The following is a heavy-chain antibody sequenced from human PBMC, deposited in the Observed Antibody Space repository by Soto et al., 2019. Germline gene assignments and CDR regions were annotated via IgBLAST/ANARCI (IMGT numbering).Heavy chain of an antibody. J-gene: IGHJ4*02. CDR3: ASGGSSLNFDS. CDR2: INSDGSST. CDR1: GFTFRSYW. D-gene: IGHD6-6*01. V-gene: IGHV3-74*01. Sequence: GGSLRLSCAASGFTFRSYWMQWVRQAPGKGLVWVSWINSDGSSTSYADSVKGRFTISRDNAKDTLYLQMNSLRAEDTAVYYCASGGSSLNFDSWGQGTLVTVSS.